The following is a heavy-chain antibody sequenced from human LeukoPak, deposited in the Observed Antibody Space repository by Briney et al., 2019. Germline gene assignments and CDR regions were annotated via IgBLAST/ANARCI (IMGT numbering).Heavy chain of an antibody. J-gene: IGHJ4*02. CDR3: ARDSFSGGLPPLN. CDR1: GFTFSSYW. Sequence: GGSLRLSCAASGFTFSSYWMSWVRQAPGKGLEWVANIKQDGSEKYYVDSVKGRFTISRDNAKNSLYLQMNSLRAEDTAVYYCARDSFSGGLPPLNWGQGTLVTVSS. V-gene: IGHV3-7*01. CDR2: IKQDGSEK. D-gene: IGHD2-15*01.